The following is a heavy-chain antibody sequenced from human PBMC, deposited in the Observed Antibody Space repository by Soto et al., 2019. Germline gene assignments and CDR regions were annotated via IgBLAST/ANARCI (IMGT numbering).Heavy chain of an antibody. J-gene: IGHJ5*02. Sequence: QVQLVQSGAEVKKPGASVKVSCKASGYTFTGYYMHWVRQAPGQGLEWMGWINPNSGGTNYAQKCQGWVFMTRNTSISAAYVELSRLRSDDTAVYYCARGDIVLVPAAMGFDPWGQGTLVTVSS. V-gene: IGHV1-2*04. CDR2: INPNSGGT. CDR3: ARGDIVLVPAAMGFDP. CDR1: GYTFTGYY. D-gene: IGHD2-2*01.